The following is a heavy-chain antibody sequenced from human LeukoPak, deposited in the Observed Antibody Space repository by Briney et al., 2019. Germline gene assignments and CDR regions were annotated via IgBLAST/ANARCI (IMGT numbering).Heavy chain of an antibody. V-gene: IGHV3-66*01. CDR2: IYSGGST. CDR3: ARIGFYDSSGYWNHDFDY. CDR1: GFTVSSNY. J-gene: IGHJ4*02. Sequence: PGGSPRLSCAASGFTVSSNYMSWVRQAPGKGLEWVSVIYSGGSTYYADSVKGRFTISRDNAKNSLYLQMNSLRAEDTAVYYCARIGFYDSSGYWNHDFDYWGQGTLVTVSS. D-gene: IGHD3-22*01.